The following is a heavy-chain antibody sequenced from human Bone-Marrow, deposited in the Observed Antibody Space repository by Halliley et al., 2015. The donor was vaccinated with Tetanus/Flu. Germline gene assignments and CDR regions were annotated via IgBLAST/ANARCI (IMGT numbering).Heavy chain of an antibody. CDR1: GFTFSSYW. V-gene: IGHV3-74*01. CDR3: AGSPYYGMDV. Sequence: LSLTCAASGFTFSSYWMHWVRQAPGKGLVWVSRIFSDVTSTSYADSVKGRFTISRDNARNTLYLQMNSLRAEDTAVYYCAGSPYYGMDVWGQGTTVSVSS. CDR2: IFSDVTST. J-gene: IGHJ6*02.